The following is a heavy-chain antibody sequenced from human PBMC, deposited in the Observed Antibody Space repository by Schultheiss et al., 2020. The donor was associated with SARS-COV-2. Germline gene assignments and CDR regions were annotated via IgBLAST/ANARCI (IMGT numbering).Heavy chain of an antibody. J-gene: IGHJ3*01. Sequence: GGSLRLSCKGSGYRFTSNWIGWMRQMPGKGLEWMGLIYPSDSDTRYSPSFEGQVTISADKSINTAYLQWSSLKASDTAMYYCAREGIVGATGTYDAWGQGTMVTVSS. CDR1: GYRFTSNW. CDR2: IYPSDSDT. CDR3: AREGIVGATGTYDA. V-gene: IGHV5-51*01. D-gene: IGHD1-26*01.